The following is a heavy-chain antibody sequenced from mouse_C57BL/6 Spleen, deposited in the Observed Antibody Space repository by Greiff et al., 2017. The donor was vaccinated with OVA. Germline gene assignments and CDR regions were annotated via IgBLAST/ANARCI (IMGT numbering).Heavy chain of an antibody. Sequence: DVQLQESGPGLVKPSQSLSLTCSVTGYSITSGYYWNWLRQFPGNKLEWMGYISYDGSNNYNPSLKNRISITRDTSKNQFFLKLNSVTTEDTATYYCARLYGSSYSWYFDVWGTGTTVTVSS. CDR3: ARLYGSSYSWYFDV. CDR2: ISYDGSN. D-gene: IGHD1-1*01. CDR1: GYSITSGYY. J-gene: IGHJ1*03. V-gene: IGHV3-6*01.